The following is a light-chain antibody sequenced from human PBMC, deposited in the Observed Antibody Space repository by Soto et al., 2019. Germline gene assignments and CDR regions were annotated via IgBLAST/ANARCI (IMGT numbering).Light chain of an antibody. Sequence: QSVLTQPASVSGSPGQSIIISCTGTSSDVGSYNFVSWYQQHPGKAPKLMIYEVSKRPSGVSNRFSGSKSGSTASLTISGLQPEDEADYYCCSYAGNSGVFGGGTKVTVL. CDR2: EVS. J-gene: IGLJ3*02. CDR1: SSDVGSYNF. CDR3: CSYAGNSGV. V-gene: IGLV2-23*02.